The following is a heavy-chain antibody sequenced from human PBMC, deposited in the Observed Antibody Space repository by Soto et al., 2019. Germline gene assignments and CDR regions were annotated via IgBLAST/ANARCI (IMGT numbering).Heavy chain of an antibody. Sequence: GASVKVSCKTSGYTFTSYGISWVRQAPGQGLEWMGWTTAYNGNTNYAQRFQGRVTLTTDTSTSTAYMELSSLRSEDTAVYYCARDVRWFDPWGQGTLVTVSS. J-gene: IGHJ5*02. CDR2: TTAYNGNT. CDR3: ARDVRWFDP. V-gene: IGHV1-18*01. D-gene: IGHD3-16*02. CDR1: GYTFTSYG.